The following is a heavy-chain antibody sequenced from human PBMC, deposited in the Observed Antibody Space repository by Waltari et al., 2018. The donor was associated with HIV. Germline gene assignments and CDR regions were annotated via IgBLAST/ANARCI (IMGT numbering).Heavy chain of an antibody. V-gene: IGHV1-2*02. CDR2: NNPKSGGT. J-gene: IGHJ6*02. CDR3: ARGGASTTPRDYNYYGLDV. CDR1: GYTFTDNY. Sequence: QVELVQSGAEVKKPGASVTVSCKASGYTFTDNYIHWVRQAPGHGLEWMGWNNPKSGGTKHAKTFQGRVTVTRETSMSTVYMEVSRLTSDDTAVYYCARGGASTTPRDYNYYGLDVWGQGTTVTVSS. D-gene: IGHD2-2*01.